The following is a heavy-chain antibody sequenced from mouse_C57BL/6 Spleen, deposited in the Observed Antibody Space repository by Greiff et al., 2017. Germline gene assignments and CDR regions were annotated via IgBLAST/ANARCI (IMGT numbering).Heavy chain of an antibody. CDR1: GYTFTSYW. V-gene: IGHV1-55*01. CDR2: IYPGSGST. J-gene: IGHJ3*01. D-gene: IGHD2-5*01. Sequence: VQLQQSGAELVKPGASVKMSCKASGYTFTSYWITWVKQRPGQGLEWIGDIYPGSGSTNYNEKFKSKATLTVDTSSSTAYMQLSSLTSEDSAVYYCARHSNYVGWFAYWGQGTLVTVSA. CDR3: ARHSNYVGWFAY.